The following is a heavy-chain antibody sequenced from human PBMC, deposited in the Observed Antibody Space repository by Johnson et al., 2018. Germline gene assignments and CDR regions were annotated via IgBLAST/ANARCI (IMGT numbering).Heavy chain of an antibody. CDR2: ISSSSSNI. V-gene: IGHV3-48*01. CDR1: GFTFSTYS. J-gene: IGHJ2*01. Sequence: EVQLVESGGGLVQPGGSLRLSCAASGFTFSTYSMHWVRQAPGKGLQWVSYISSSSSNIYYADSVKGRFTISRDNAKNSVYLQMSSLTAEDTAVDYCARDPAGYSGSYYWYFDLWGRGALVTVSS. CDR3: ARDPAGYSGSYYWYFDL. D-gene: IGHD1-26*01.